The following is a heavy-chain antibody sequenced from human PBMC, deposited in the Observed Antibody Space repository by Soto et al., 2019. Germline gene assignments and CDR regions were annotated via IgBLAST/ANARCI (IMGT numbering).Heavy chain of an antibody. CDR2: ISSYNGNT. CDR1: GYTFTSYG. Sequence: QIHLVQSGPEVKKPGASVKVSCKASGYTFTSYGISWVRQAPGQGLEWMGWISSYNGNTNYAQKLQGRVTMTTDTTTSTAYMELRSLRSDDTAVYYCAREGGTQDYYYGMDVWGQGTTVTVSS. V-gene: IGHV1-18*01. CDR3: AREGGTQDYYYGMDV. J-gene: IGHJ6*02. D-gene: IGHD1-26*01.